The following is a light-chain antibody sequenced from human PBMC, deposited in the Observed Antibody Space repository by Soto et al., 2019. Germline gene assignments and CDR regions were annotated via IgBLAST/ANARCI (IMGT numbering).Light chain of an antibody. V-gene: IGKV1-5*03. Sequence: DIQMTQSPSTLSASVGDRVTITCRASQSISSWLAWYQQKPGKAPNLLIYKASSLESGVPSRFSGSGSGTEFTVTNRRPQPDYFGKYFSQQYDSYSLTFGQGTKLEIK. CDR2: KAS. J-gene: IGKJ2*01. CDR1: QSISSW. CDR3: QQYDSYSLT.